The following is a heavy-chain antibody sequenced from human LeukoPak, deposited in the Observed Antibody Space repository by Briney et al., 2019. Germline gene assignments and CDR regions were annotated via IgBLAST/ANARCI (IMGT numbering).Heavy chain of an antibody. J-gene: IGHJ4*02. Sequence: PGGSLRLSCAAPGFTFSSHWMHWVRQAPGKGLVWVSRLNTDGSSTNYADSVKGRFTISRDNAKHTLYLQMNSLRAEDTAVYYCASELSTGYWGQGTLVTVSS. CDR3: ASELSTGY. V-gene: IGHV3-74*01. CDR1: GFTFSSHW. CDR2: LNTDGSST. D-gene: IGHD3-9*01.